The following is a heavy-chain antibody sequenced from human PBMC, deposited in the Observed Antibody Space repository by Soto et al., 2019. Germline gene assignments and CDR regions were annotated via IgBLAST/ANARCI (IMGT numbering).Heavy chain of an antibody. J-gene: IGHJ6*03. CDR3: AREGYCSGGSCYDYYYYYMDV. V-gene: IGHV1-18*01. D-gene: IGHD2-15*01. CDR1: GYTFTSYG. CDR2: ISAYNGNT. Sequence: GASVKVSCKASGYTFTSYGISWVRQAPGQGLEWMGWISAYNGNTNYAQKLQGRVTMTTDTSTSTAYMELRSLRSDDTAVYYCAREGYCSGGSCYDYYYYYMDVWGKGTTVTVSS.